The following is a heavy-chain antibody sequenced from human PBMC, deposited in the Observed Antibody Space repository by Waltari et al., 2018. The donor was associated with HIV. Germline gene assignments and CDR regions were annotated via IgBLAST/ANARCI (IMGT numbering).Heavy chain of an antibody. CDR2: INHSGSA. CDR3: ARQATIVPTSTLHYYYGLDV. V-gene: IGHV4-34*02. J-gene: IGHJ6*02. CDR1: GGSFSHSH. D-gene: IGHD3-22*01. Sequence: QQWGAGLLKPSETLTLTCAEYGGSFSHSHWSRGRQVPGKGLEWLGEINHSGSATYNPSLKSRLIMLVDNFKQQFTLHVSPVTAADTAVYYCARQATIVPTSTLHYYYGLDVWGQGTTVIVSS.